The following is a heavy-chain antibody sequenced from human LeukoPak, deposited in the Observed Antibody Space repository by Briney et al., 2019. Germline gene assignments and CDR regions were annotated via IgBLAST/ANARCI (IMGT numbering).Heavy chain of an antibody. Sequence: PGRSLRLSCAASGFTFSSYRMLWVPQAPGKGLEWVAYIRYDGSKKYYADPVKGRFTISRDNSKNTLYLQMNSLRAEDTAVYYCAKGAKRLGYCSGGTCYSNYDYYYMDVWGKGTTVTISS. J-gene: IGHJ6*03. CDR3: AKGAKRLGYCSGGTCYSNYDYYYMDV. CDR2: IRYDGSKK. V-gene: IGHV3-30*02. D-gene: IGHD2-15*01. CDR1: GFTFSSYR.